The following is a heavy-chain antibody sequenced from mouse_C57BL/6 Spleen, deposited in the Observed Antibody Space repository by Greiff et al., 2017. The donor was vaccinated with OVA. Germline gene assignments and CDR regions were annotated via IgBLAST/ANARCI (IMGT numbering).Heavy chain of an antibody. Sequence: EVQLVESGGDLVKPGGSLKLSCAASGFTFSSYGMSWVRQTPDKRLEWVATISSGGSYTYYPESVKGRFTISRDNAKNTLYLHMSILKSEDTAMYYWATIVDYYSSSYEGYFDYWGQGTTLTVSS. CDR2: ISSGGSYT. D-gene: IGHD1-1*01. V-gene: IGHV5-6*01. CDR3: ATIVDYYSSSYEGYFDY. CDR1: GFTFSSYG. J-gene: IGHJ2*01.